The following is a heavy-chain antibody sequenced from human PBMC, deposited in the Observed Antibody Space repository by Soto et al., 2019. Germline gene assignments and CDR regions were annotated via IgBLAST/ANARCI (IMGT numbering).Heavy chain of an antibody. Sequence: PGESLKISCKGSGYSFTTYWIAWVRQMPGKGLEWMGIIYPGDSDTRYSPSFQGQVTFSVDKSISTAYLQWSSLKASDTAMYYCARHLTGQNFDPWGQGTPVTVS. CDR3: ARHLTGQNFDP. CDR1: GYSFTTYW. J-gene: IGHJ5*02. V-gene: IGHV5-51*01. D-gene: IGHD3-9*01. CDR2: IYPGDSDT.